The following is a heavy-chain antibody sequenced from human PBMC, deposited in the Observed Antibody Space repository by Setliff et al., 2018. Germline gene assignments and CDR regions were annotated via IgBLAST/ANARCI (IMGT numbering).Heavy chain of an antibody. CDR3: AREGGDGDSSGYYPPLDY. D-gene: IGHD3-22*01. Sequence: ASVKVSCKTSGYNFITFGISWVRQAPGQGPEWMGWISPYNENTNYAQKFQGRVTMTTDTSTSTVYMELRSLRSDDTAIYYCAREGGDGDSSGYYPPLDYWGQGTLVTVSS. CDR1: GYNFITFG. J-gene: IGHJ4*02. CDR2: ISPYNENT. V-gene: IGHV1-18*01.